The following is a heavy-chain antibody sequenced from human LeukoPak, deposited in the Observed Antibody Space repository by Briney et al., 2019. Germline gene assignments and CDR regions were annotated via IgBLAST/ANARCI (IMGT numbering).Heavy chain of an antibody. V-gene: IGHV4-4*09. CDR3: ARHAISYYYDSSGYYYVPGGLDY. CDR2: IYTSGST. Sequence: SETLSLTCAVSGGSISSYYWSWIRQPPGKGLELIGYIYTSGSTNYNPSLKSRVTISVDTSKNQFSLKLSSVTAADTAVYYCARHAISYYYDSSGYYYVPGGLDYWGQGTLVTVSS. J-gene: IGHJ4*02. D-gene: IGHD3-22*01. CDR1: GGSISSYY.